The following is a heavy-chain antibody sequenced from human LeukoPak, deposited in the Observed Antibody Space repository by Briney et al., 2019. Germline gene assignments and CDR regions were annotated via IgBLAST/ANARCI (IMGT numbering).Heavy chain of an antibody. Sequence: GGSLLLSCAASGFTFSSYDMHWVRPAPGRGLEWVSAIGIAGDTYYPDSVKGRFTISRENAKNSMYLQMNSLKDGDTAVYYCIRGGIQVSGIDAFDIWGQGTMVTVSS. J-gene: IGHJ3*02. D-gene: IGHD5/OR15-5a*01. CDR2: IGIAGDT. CDR1: GFTFSSYD. V-gene: IGHV3-13*01. CDR3: IRGGIQVSGIDAFDI.